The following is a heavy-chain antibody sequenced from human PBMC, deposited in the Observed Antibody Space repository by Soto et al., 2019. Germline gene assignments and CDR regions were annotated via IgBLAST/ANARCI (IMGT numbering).Heavy chain of an antibody. D-gene: IGHD3-9*01. J-gene: IGHJ6*02. CDR3: ARWPGRYFDWIRPTGTTFNYYYGMDV. CDR2: IIPIFGTA. Sequence: GASVKVSCKASGGTFSSYAISWVRQAPGQGLEWMGGIIPIFGTANYAQKFQGRVTITADESTSTAYMELSSLRSEDTAVYYCARWPGRYFDWIRPTGTTFNYYYGMDVWGQGTTVTVSS. V-gene: IGHV1-69*13. CDR1: GGTFSSYA.